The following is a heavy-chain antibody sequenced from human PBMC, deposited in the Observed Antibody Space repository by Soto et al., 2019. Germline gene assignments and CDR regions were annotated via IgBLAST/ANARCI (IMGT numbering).Heavy chain of an antibody. V-gene: IGHV3-33*01. Sequence: VGSLRLSCAASGFTFSSYGMHWVRQAPGKGLEWVAVIWYDGSNKYYADSVKGRFTISRDNSKNTLYLQMNSLRAEDTAVYYCARDVNKYNWNDGMGYWGQGTLVTVSS. CDR3: ARDVNKYNWNDGMGY. CDR1: GFTFSSYG. J-gene: IGHJ4*02. CDR2: IWYDGSNK. D-gene: IGHD1-20*01.